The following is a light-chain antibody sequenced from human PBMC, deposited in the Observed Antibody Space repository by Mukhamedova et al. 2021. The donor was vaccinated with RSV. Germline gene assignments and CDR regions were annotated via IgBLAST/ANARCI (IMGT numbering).Light chain of an antibody. Sequence: WYQRRVHGKVPKLLIYAASTLQSGVPSRFSGSGSGTDFTLTIGSLQPEDVATYYCQKYNSAPSITFGQGTRLEIK. J-gene: IGKJ5*01. CDR3: QKYNSAPSIT. V-gene: IGKV1-27*01. CDR2: AAS.